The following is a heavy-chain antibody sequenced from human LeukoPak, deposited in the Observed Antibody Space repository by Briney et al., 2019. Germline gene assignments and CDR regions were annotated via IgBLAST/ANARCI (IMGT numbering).Heavy chain of an antibody. CDR3: AREQIDPATIMDHYYGMHV. Sequence: SQTLSLTCALSGDSVSSNSAAWNWIRQSPSRGLEGLGRTYYRSKWYNDYAVSVKSRITSNPDTSNNQSYLQLHPVHPEDTAVYYCAREQIDPATIMDHYYGMHVWAQGPTVPVSS. D-gene: IGHD5-24*01. V-gene: IGHV6-1*01. CDR2: TYYRSKWYN. CDR1: GDSVSSNSAA. J-gene: IGHJ6*02.